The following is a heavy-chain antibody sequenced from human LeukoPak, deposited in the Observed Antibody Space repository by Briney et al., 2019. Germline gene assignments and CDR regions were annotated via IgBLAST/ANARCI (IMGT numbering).Heavy chain of an antibody. V-gene: IGHV3-23*01. CDR1: GFTFSSYA. J-gene: IGHJ4*02. D-gene: IGHD6-13*01. CDR2: ISGSGGSA. Sequence: GGSLRLSCAASGFTFSSYAMSWVRQAPGKGLEWVSAISGSGGSAYYADSVKGRFTISRDNSKNTLYLQMNSLRAEDTAVYYCANYGSSWYFDYWGQGTLVTVSS. CDR3: ANYGSSWYFDY.